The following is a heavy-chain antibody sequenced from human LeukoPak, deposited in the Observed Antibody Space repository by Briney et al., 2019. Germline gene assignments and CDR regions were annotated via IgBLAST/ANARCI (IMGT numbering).Heavy chain of an antibody. CDR2: IRYDGSNE. V-gene: IGHV3-30*02. CDR1: GFTFSSYG. D-gene: IGHD4-17*01. Sequence: GGSLRLSCAASGFTFSSYGMHWVRQAPGKGLEWVSFIRYDGSNEYYADSVRGRFTISRDNAKNSLYLQMNSLRAEDTAVYYCARDDYGGIDYWGQGTLVTVSS. CDR3: ARDDYGGIDY. J-gene: IGHJ4*02.